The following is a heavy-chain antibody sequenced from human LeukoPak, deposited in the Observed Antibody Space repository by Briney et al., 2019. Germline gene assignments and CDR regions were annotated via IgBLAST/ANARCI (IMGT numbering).Heavy chain of an antibody. V-gene: IGHV4-4*07. CDR2: IYTSGST. D-gene: IGHD2-2*01. CDR1: GGSISSYN. CDR3: ARGGGGYCSSTSCMGFIYDAFDI. Sequence: PSETLSLTCTVSGGSISSYNWSWIRQPAGKGLEWIGRIYTSGSTNYNPSPKSRVTMSVDTSKNQFSLKLSSVTAADTAVYYCARGGGGYCSSTSCMGFIYDAFDIWGQGTMVTVSS. J-gene: IGHJ3*02.